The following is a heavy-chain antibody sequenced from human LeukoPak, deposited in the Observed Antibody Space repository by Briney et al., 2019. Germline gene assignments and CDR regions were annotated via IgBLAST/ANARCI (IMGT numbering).Heavy chain of an antibody. CDR3: AKGAEIDH. CDR2: MTGPADTT. CDR1: GFNFNNFA. V-gene: IGHV3-23*01. J-gene: IGHJ4*02. Sequence: GGSLRLSCAASGFNFNNFAMSWVRQAPGKGLEWLSAMTGPADTTFYAESVKGRFTLSRDYSESMVFLQMDSLRVEDTAIYYCAKGAEIDHWGQGTLVTVSS.